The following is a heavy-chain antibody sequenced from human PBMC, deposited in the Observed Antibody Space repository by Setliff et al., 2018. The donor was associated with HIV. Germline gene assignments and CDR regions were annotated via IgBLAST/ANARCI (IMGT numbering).Heavy chain of an antibody. CDR2: INPNSGGT. Sequence: VKVSCKASGYTFTGYYMHWVRQAPGQGLEWMGWINPNSGGTNYAQKFQGRVTMTRDTSISTAYMELSRLRSDDTAVYYCARDYHLWGLGRYDKSVTQPVVGYYFDYWGQGTLVTVSS. J-gene: IGHJ4*02. CDR3: ARDYHLWGLGRYDKSVTQPVVGYYFDY. V-gene: IGHV1-2*02. CDR1: GYTFTGYY. D-gene: IGHD3-16*01.